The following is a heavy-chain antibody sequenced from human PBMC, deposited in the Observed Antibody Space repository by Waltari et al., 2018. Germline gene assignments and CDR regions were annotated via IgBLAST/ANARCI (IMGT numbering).Heavy chain of an antibody. CDR2: IYYSGST. CDR1: GGSISTYY. J-gene: IGHJ5*02. D-gene: IGHD3-22*01. Sequence: QVQLQESGPGLVKPSGTLSLTCTVSGGSISTYYWSWIRQPPGKGLEWIGYIYYSGSTNYNPSLKSRVTISVDTSKNQFSLKLSSVTAADTAVYYCARAHYYDSSGESWFDPWGQGTLVTVSS. CDR3: ARAHYYDSSGESWFDP. V-gene: IGHV4-59*01.